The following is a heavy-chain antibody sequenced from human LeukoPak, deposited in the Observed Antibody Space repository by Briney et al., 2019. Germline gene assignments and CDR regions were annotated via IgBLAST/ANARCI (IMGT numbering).Heavy chain of an antibody. CDR2: ISGSGGST. CDR1: GFTFSSYA. Sequence: PGGSLRLSCAASGFTFSSYAMSWVRQAPGKGLEWVSTISGSGGSTYYADSVKGRFTISRDNSKNTLYLQMNSLRAEDTAVYYCAKSSTRQPGHFDYWGQGTLVTVSS. D-gene: IGHD1-1*01. CDR3: AKSSTRQPGHFDY. V-gene: IGHV3-23*01. J-gene: IGHJ4*02.